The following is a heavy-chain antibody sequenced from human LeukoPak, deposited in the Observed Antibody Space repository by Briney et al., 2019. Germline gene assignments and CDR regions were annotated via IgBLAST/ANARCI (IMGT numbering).Heavy chain of an antibody. CDR3: ARSIAGQSFFDY. J-gene: IGHJ4*02. D-gene: IGHD6-13*01. CDR1: GGSFSGYY. V-gene: IGHV4-59*08. CDR2: IYYSGST. Sequence: SETLSLTCAVYGGSFSGYYWSWIRQPPGKGLEWIGYIYYSGSTNYNPSLKSRVTISVDTSKNQFSLKLSSVTAADTAVYYCARSIAGQSFFDYWGQGTLVTVSS.